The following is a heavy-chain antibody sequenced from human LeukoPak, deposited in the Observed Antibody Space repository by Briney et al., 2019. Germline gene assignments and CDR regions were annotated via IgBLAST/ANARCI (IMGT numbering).Heavy chain of an antibody. V-gene: IGHV3-23*01. J-gene: IGHJ4*02. CDR3: VKDDGWVQYAN. D-gene: IGHD5-24*01. CDR1: GYIFSRYH. Sequence: PGATVRLSCKASGYIFSRYHMNWVRQAPGKGLEWMGCMNPDSVTTYYADSVQGRFIISRDNSKNTVYLQMNSLSAEDAAVYYCVKDDGWVQYANWGQGTLVTVSS. CDR2: MNPDSVTT.